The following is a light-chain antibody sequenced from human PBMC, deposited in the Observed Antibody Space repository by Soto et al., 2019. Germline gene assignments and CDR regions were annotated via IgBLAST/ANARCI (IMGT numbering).Light chain of an antibody. V-gene: IGLV2-18*02. CDR1: SSDVGSYNR. CDR2: EVS. J-gene: IGLJ2*01. Sequence: QSVLTQPPSVSGSPGQSVTISCTGTSSDVGSYNRVSWYQQPPGTAPKLLISEVSNRPSGVPDRFSGSESGNTASLTISGLQAEDEADYYCSSYTSSSTFVVFGGGTKLTVL. CDR3: SSYTSSSTFVV.